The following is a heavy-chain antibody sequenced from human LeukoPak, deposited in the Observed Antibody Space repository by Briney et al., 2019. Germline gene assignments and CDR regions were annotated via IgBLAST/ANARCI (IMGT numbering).Heavy chain of an antibody. D-gene: IGHD3-22*01. V-gene: IGHV4-30-2*01. CDR2: IYQSGST. CDR1: GGSISSGGYS. J-gene: IGHJ4*02. CDR3: AGIPTYYYDSSGYAIDY. Sequence: SETLSLTCAVSGGSISSGGYSWSWIRQPPGKGLEWIEYIYQSGSTYYNPSLKSRVTISVDMSKNQFSLKLSSVTAADTAVYYCAGIPTYYYDSSGYAIDYLGQGTLVTVSS.